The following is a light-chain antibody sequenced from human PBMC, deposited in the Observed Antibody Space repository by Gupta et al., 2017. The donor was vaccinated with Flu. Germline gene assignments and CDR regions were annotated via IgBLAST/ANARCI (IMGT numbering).Light chain of an antibody. CDR3: QQYNTYART. CDR1: QSISSW. Sequence: PSTLSASIGDRVTITCRASQSISSWLAWYQQKPGKAPKLLIYKASTLESGVPSRFSGSGSGTEFTLTISSLQPDDFATYYCQQYNTYARTFGQGTKVEIK. CDR2: KAS. V-gene: IGKV1-5*03. J-gene: IGKJ1*01.